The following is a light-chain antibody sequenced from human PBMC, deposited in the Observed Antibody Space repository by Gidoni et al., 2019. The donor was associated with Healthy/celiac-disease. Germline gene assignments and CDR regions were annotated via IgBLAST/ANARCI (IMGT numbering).Light chain of an antibody. CDR1: SSDVGGYNY. Sequence: ALTQPASVSGSPGQSITISCTGTSSDVGGYNYVSWYQQHPGKAPKLMIYDVSNRPSGVSNRFSGSKSGNTASLTISGLQAEDEADYYCSSYTSSSTVVFGGGTKLTVL. J-gene: IGLJ2*01. V-gene: IGLV2-14*03. CDR3: SSYTSSSTVV. CDR2: DVS.